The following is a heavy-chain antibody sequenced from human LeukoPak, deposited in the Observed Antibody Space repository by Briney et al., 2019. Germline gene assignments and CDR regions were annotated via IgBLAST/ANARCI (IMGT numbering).Heavy chain of an antibody. CDR2: ISGNGDST. CDR3: AGEVYAGNWFDP. CDR1: GFTFSTCA. J-gene: IGHJ5*02. Sequence: GSLRLSCAASGFTFSTCAMHWVRQAPGKGLEYVAAISGNGDSTYYANSVKGRFTISRDNSKNTLYLQMGSLRPEDMAVYYCAGEVYAGNWFDPWGQGTLVTVSS. D-gene: IGHD2-8*01. V-gene: IGHV3-64*01.